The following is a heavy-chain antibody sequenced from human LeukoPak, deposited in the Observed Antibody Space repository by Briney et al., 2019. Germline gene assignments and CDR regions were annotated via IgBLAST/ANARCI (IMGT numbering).Heavy chain of an antibody. D-gene: IGHD3-10*01. CDR3: ARGLSGRAHYFDY. CDR2: IYYSGST. CDR1: SGSISSYY. Sequence: SETLSLTCTVSSGSISSYYWSWIRQSPGKGLEWIGYIYYSGSTDYNPSLKSRVTISVDTSKNQFSLKLSSVTAADTAVYYCARGLSGRAHYFDYGAQGTLVTVSS. V-gene: IGHV4-59*01. J-gene: IGHJ4*02.